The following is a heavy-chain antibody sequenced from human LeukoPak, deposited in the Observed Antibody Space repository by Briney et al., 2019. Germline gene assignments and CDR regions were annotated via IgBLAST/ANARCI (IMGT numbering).Heavy chain of an antibody. D-gene: IGHD4-11*01. Sequence: GGSLRLSCAASGFTFSSYEMNWVRQAPGKGLEWVSYISSSGSTIYYADSVKGRFTISRDNAKNSLYLQMNRLRAEDTAVYYCARDRRLQGFDYWGQGTLVTVSS. J-gene: IGHJ4*02. V-gene: IGHV3-48*03. CDR1: GFTFSSYE. CDR2: ISSSGSTI. CDR3: ARDRRLQGFDY.